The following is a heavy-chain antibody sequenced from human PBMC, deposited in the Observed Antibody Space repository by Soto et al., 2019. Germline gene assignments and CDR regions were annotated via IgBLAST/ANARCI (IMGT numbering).Heavy chain of an antibody. J-gene: IGHJ3*02. CDR2: ISSSSSYI. Sequence: PGGSLRLSCAASGFTFSSYSMNWVRQAPGKGLEWVSSISSSSSYIYYADSVKGRFTISRDNAKNSLYLQMNSLRAEDTAVYYCARDLLGVVAATHDAFDIWGQGTMVTVSS. V-gene: IGHV3-21*01. CDR1: GFTFSSYS. D-gene: IGHD2-15*01. CDR3: ARDLLGVVAATHDAFDI.